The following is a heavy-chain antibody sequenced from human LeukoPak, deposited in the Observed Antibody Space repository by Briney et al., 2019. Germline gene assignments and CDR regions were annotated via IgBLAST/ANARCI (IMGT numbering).Heavy chain of an antibody. J-gene: IGHJ5*02. V-gene: IGHV4-34*01. CDR2: INHSGST. CDR3: AIRSNYYDSSGYPNWFDP. D-gene: IGHD3-22*01. CDR1: GGSFSGYY. Sequence: KPSETLSLTCAVYGGSFSGYYWSWIRQPPGKGLEWIGEINHSGSTNYNPSLKSRVTISVDTSKNQFSLKLSSVTAADTAVYYCAIRSNYYDSSGYPNWFDPWGQGTLVTVSS.